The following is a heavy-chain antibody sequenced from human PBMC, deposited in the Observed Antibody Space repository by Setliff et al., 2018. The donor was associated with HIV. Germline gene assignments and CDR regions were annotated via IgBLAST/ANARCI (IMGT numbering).Heavy chain of an antibody. CDR1: GGSISSSSYY. CDR2: IYYIGST. V-gene: IGHV4-39*01. CDR3: ARLSYDYVWGSYRYTDYYYYMDV. J-gene: IGHJ6*03. D-gene: IGHD3-16*02. Sequence: SETLSLTCTVSGGSISSSSYYWGWIRQPPGKGPELIGAIYYIGSTSYNPSLKSRVTISVDTSKNQFSLKLSSVTAADTAVYYCARLSYDYVWGSYRYTDYYYYMDVWGKGTTVTVSS.